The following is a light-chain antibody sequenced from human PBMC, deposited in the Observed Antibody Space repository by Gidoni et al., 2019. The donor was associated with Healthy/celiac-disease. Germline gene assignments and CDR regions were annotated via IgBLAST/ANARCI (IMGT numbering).Light chain of an antibody. Sequence: QSALTQPASVSGSPGQSITISCTGTSSDVGCYNYVFWYQQHPGKAPKLMIYDVSNRPSGVSNRFSGSKSGNTASLTISGLQAEDEADYYCSSYTSSSTLVFGTGTKVTVL. CDR3: SSYTSSSTLV. CDR1: SSDVGCYNY. CDR2: DVS. J-gene: IGLJ1*01. V-gene: IGLV2-14*01.